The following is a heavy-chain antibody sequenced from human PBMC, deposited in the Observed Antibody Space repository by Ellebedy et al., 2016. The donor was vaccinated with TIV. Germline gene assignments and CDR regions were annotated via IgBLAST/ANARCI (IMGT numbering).Heavy chain of an antibody. J-gene: IGHJ4*02. Sequence: GSLRLSXTVSGGSISSSSYYWGWIRQPPGKGLEWIGSIYYSGSTYYNPSLKSRVTISVDTSKNQFSLKLSSVTAADTAVYYCARGGKYSSGWNEFDYWGQGTLVTVSS. CDR2: IYYSGST. CDR3: ARGGKYSSGWNEFDY. D-gene: IGHD6-19*01. CDR1: GGSISSSSYY. V-gene: IGHV4-39*07.